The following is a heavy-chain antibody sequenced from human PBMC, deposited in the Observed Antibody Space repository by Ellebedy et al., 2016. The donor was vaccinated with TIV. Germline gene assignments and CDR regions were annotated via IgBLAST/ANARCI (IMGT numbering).Heavy chain of an antibody. Sequence: GESLKISCAASGFTFTNYWMSWVRQAPGKGLEWVANIKQGGSEKYYVDSVKGRFTISRDDARNSLYLQMNNLRADDTAVYYCARDGWAATTDYWGQGTLVTVSS. V-gene: IGHV3-7*01. CDR3: ARDGWAATTDY. J-gene: IGHJ4*02. D-gene: IGHD1/OR15-1a*01. CDR2: IKQGGSEK. CDR1: GFTFTNYW.